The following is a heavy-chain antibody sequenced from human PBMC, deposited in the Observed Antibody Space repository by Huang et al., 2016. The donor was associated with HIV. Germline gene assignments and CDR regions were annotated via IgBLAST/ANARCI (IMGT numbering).Heavy chain of an antibody. CDR2: IYYRVDS. D-gene: IGHD6-19*01. J-gene: IGHJ6*03. V-gene: IGHV4-39*01. CDR3: ARGQSGPSQWLASLGNYYYYMDV. Sequence: QLQLQESGPGPVKPSATLSLTCSVSGGSISGSRYYWGWIRQPPGKGLEWIGRIYYRVDSHYSPDLKRRVTISVDTSKNQFSLKLSSVTAADRAVYYCARGQSGPSQWLASLGNYYYYMDVWGKGTTVTVSS. CDR1: GGSISGSRYY.